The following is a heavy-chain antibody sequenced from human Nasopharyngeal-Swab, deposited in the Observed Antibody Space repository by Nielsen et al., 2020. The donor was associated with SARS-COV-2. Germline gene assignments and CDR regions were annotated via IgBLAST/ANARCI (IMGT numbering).Heavy chain of an antibody. CDR3: ASCIVATAYGPSHYYYYAMDV. J-gene: IGHJ6*02. CDR1: GDTFNNYV. V-gene: IGHV1-69*04. CDR2: IIPMLGIA. Sequence: SVKVSCKASGDTFNNYVFSWVRQAPGQGLEWMGRIIPMLGIANYAQKFQGRVTITADKSTSTAYMELSSLRSEDAAVYYCASCIVATAYGPSHYYYYAMDVWGRGTTVTVSS. D-gene: IGHD5-12*01.